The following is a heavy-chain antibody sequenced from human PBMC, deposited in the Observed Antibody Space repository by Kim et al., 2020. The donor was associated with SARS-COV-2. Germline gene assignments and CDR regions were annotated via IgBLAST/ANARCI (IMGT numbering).Heavy chain of an antibody. D-gene: IGHD2-2*03. CDR2: INHSGST. Sequence: SETLSLTCAVYGGSFSGYYWSWIRQPPGKGLEWIGEINHSGSTNYNPSLKSRVTISVDTSKNQFSLKLSSVTAADTAVYYCASRRVGYCSSTSCYLFYSNFPYYFDSWGQGTLVTVSS. CDR1: GGSFSGYY. V-gene: IGHV4-34*01. CDR3: ASRRVGYCSSTSCYLFYSNFPYYFDS. J-gene: IGHJ4*02.